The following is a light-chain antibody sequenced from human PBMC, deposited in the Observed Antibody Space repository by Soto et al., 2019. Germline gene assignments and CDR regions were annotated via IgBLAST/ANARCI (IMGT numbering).Light chain of an antibody. V-gene: IGKV3-11*01. J-gene: IGKJ5*01. CDR2: ETS. CDR1: QSVSNY. Sequence: EIVLTQSPSTLSLSTGERATLSCRASQSVSNYLSWYQQKPGQAPRLLMYETSRRATGIPARFSGSGSGTDFTLTISSLEPEDFAVYYCQQRHNWRDTFGQGTRLEIK. CDR3: QQRHNWRDT.